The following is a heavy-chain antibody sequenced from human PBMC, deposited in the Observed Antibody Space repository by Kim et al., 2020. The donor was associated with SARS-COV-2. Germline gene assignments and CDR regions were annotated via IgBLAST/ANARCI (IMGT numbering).Heavy chain of an antibody. J-gene: IGHJ4*02. D-gene: IGHD6-25*01. CDR1: GFTLTGHW. CDR3: AREPYQPPSSSGLYD. Sequence: GGSLRLSCTASGFTLTGHWMHWVRLAPGKGLLWVARISSDGSSTSYADSVKGRFTISRDNAKNTLYLQMNSLRAEDTALYYCAREPYQPPSSSGLYDWGQGTLVTVSS. CDR2: ISSDGSST. V-gene: IGHV3-74*01.